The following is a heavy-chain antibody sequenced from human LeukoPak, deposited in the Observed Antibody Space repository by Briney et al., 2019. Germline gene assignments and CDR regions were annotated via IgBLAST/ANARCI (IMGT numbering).Heavy chain of an antibody. CDR3: AREQATFGSAGAFDI. Sequence: GGSLRLSCAASGFTFSTYHIHWVRQAPGKGLEWVAVTWFGGTDYADSVKGRFTVSRDNSKMTLYLQMNYLRVEDTALYYCAREQATFGSAGAFDIWGRGTVVTVSS. V-gene: IGHV3-33*08. J-gene: IGHJ3*02. D-gene: IGHD3-16*01. CDR1: GFTFSTYH. CDR2: TWFGGT.